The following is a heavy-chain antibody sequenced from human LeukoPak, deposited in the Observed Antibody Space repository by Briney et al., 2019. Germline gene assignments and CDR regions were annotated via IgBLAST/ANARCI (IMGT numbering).Heavy chain of an antibody. CDR3: ARENDRYGRIDY. CDR1: GFTFSSYA. J-gene: IGHJ4*02. D-gene: IGHD5-18*01. Sequence: GSLRLSCAASGFTFSSYAMSWVRQPPGKGLEWIGYVSYSGSTDYNPSLKSRVVISIDTSKTQFSLRLRSVTAADTAVYYCARENDRYGRIDYWGQGTQVTVSS. V-gene: IGHV4-59*01. CDR2: VSYSGST.